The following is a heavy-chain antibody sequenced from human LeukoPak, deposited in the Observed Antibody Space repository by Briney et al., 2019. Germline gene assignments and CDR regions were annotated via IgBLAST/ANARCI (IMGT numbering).Heavy chain of an antibody. Sequence: GGSLRLSCAASGFTVSNTYMSWVRQAPGTGLEWVSIIHSGGITHYADSVKGRFTISRDNSKNTLYLQMSSLRAEDTAVYYCVRDRGIASTGGYGMDVWGQGTTVTVSS. J-gene: IGHJ6*02. CDR2: IHSGGIT. CDR1: GFTVSNTY. V-gene: IGHV3-53*01. D-gene: IGHD6-13*01. CDR3: VRDRGIASTGGYGMDV.